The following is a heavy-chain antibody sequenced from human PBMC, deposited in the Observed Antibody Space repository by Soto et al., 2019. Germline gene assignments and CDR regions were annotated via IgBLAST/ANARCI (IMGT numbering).Heavy chain of an antibody. CDR3: ARARGDNAYAFDI. Sequence: QVQLVQSGAEVKKPGSSVKVSCKASGGTFSSYTISWLRQAPGQGLEWMGRIIPILGIANYAQKFQGRVTISADKYTSTAYMELSSLRSEDTAVYYCARARGDNAYAFDIWGQGTMVTVSS. CDR1: GGTFSSYT. D-gene: IGHD2-21*02. V-gene: IGHV1-69*02. J-gene: IGHJ3*02. CDR2: IIPILGIA.